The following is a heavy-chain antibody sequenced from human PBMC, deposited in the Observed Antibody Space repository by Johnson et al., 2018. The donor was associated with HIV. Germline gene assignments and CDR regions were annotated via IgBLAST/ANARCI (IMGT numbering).Heavy chain of an antibody. CDR3: AKELALYSSGYGGDAFDI. CDR1: GFIFDDYG. J-gene: IGHJ3*02. V-gene: IGHV3-20*04. CDR2: INWNGGST. D-gene: IGHD6-19*01. Sequence: MLLVESGGGVVRPGGSLRLSCAASGFIFDDYGMSWVRQAPGKGLEWVSGINWNGGSTGYADSVKGRFTISRDNAKNSLYLQMNSLRAEDTAVYYCAKELALYSSGYGGDAFDIWGQGTMVTVSS.